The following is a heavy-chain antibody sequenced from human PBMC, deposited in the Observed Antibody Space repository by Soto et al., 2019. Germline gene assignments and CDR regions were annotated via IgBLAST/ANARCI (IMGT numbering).Heavy chain of an antibody. J-gene: IGHJ4*02. D-gene: IGHD4-17*01. CDR1: GFTFSNYW. Sequence: EVQLVESGGGLVQPGGSLRLSCAVSGFTFSNYWMHWVRQAPGKGLVWVSRINSDGSSTSYADFVKGRFTISRDNAKNTLYLQMNSLRAEDTAVYYCARFRVDGDYVHWGQGTLVTVSS. CDR2: INSDGSST. V-gene: IGHV3-74*01. CDR3: ARFRVDGDYVH.